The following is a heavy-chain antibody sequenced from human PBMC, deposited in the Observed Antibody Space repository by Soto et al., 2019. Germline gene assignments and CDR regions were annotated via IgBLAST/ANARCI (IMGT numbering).Heavy chain of an antibody. Sequence: ASVKVSCKASGGTFSSYTISWVRQAPGQGLEWMGRIIPILGIANYAQKFQGRVTITADKSTSTAYMELSSLRSEDTAVYYCARDIAAAGDHWFDPWGQGTLVTVSS. CDR2: IIPILGIA. CDR1: GGTFSSYT. J-gene: IGHJ5*02. D-gene: IGHD6-13*01. V-gene: IGHV1-69*04. CDR3: ARDIAAAGDHWFDP.